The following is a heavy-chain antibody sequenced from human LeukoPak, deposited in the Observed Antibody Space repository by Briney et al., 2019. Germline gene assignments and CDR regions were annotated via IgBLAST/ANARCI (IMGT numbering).Heavy chain of an antibody. D-gene: IGHD2-2*01. V-gene: IGHV3-23*01. CDR3: AKEDIVVVPAARGGNYYYYGMDV. J-gene: IGHJ6*02. CDR1: GFTFSSYA. Sequence: GGSLRLSCAASGFTFSSYAMSWVRQAPGKGLEWVSAIRGSGGSTYYADSVKGRFTISRDNSKNTLYLQMNSLRDEDTAVYYCAKEDIVVVPAARGGNYYYYGMDVWGQGTTVTVSS. CDR2: IRGSGGST.